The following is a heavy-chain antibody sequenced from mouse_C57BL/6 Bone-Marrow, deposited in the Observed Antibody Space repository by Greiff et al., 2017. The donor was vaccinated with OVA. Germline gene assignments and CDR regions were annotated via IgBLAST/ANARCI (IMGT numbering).Heavy chain of an antibody. V-gene: IGHV1-7*01. CDR3: VYDYAMDD. CDR1: GYTFTSSW. J-gene: IGHJ4*01. CDR2: INPRRGYT. Sequence: VQLQQSGAELAQPGASVKLSCKASGYTFTSSWLHWVKQRLGQGLDWIGYINPRRGYTMYNQKFKDKSTITADKSSSTAYMQLSSLTCEDSAVYYCVYDYAMDDCGQGTTVT. D-gene: IGHD2-12*01.